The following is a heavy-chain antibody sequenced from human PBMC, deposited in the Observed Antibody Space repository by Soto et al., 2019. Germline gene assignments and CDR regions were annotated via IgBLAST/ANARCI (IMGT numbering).Heavy chain of an antibody. D-gene: IGHD2-2*01. CDR2: IYHSGST. CDR3: ARFSSAPRVVPAAMGCYYMDV. Sequence: ASETLSLTCAVSSGPISSSNWWSWVRQPPGKGVERIGEIYHSGSTNYNPSLKSRVTISVDKSKNQFSLKLSSVTAADTAVYYCARFSSAPRVVPAAMGCYYMDVWGKGTTVTVSS. V-gene: IGHV4-4*02. J-gene: IGHJ6*03. CDR1: SGPISSSNW.